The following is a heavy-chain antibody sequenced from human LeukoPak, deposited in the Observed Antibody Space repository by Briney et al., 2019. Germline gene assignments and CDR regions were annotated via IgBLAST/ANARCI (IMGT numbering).Heavy chain of an antibody. CDR3: ARGTSYSSGWADAFDI. V-gene: IGHV1-8*03. D-gene: IGHD6-19*01. Sequence: SVKVSCKASGYTFTSYDIYWVRQATGQGLEWMGWMNPNSGNTGYAQKFQGRVTITRNTSISTAYMELSSLRSEDTAVYYCARGTSYSSGWADAFDIWGQGTMVTVSS. CDR2: MNPNSGNT. J-gene: IGHJ3*02. CDR1: GYTFTSYD.